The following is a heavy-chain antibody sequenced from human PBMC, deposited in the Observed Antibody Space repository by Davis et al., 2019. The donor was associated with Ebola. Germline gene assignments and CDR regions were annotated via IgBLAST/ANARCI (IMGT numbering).Heavy chain of an antibody. Sequence: GESLKISCAASGFTFSNYAMSWIRQAPGKGLEWVSYISSSSTYTNYADSVKGRFTISRDNAKNSLYLQMNSLRAEDTAVYYCASRDGPDYWGQGTLVTVSS. V-gene: IGHV3-11*06. CDR3: ASRDGPDY. CDR2: ISSSSTYT. J-gene: IGHJ4*02. CDR1: GFTFSNYA.